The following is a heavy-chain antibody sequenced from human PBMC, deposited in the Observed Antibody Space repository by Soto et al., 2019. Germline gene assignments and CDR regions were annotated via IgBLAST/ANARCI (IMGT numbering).Heavy chain of an antibody. CDR3: ARGPGRDIVVVPAAIGYYYGMDV. J-gene: IGHJ6*02. V-gene: IGHV1-69*01. D-gene: IGHD2-2*02. CDR2: IIPIFGTA. CDR1: GGTFSSYA. Sequence: QVQLVQSGAEVKKPGSSVKVSCKASGGTFSSYAISWVRQAPGQGLEWMGGIIPIFGTANYAQKFQGRVTITADESTSTAYMELSSLRSEDTAVYYCARGPGRDIVVVPAAIGYYYGMDVWGQGTTVTVS.